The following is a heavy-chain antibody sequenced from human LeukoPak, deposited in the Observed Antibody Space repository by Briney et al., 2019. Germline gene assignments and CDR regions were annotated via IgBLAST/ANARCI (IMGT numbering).Heavy chain of an antibody. D-gene: IGHD3-9*01. CDR3: AKDPVLRYFDWLLSSWFDP. Sequence: QSGGSLRLSCAASGFTFSSYAMSWVRQAPGKGLEWVSAISGSGGSTYYADSVKGRFTISRDNSKNTLYLQMNSLRAEDTAVYYCAKDPVLRYFDWLLSSWFDPWGQGTLVTVSS. CDR2: ISGSGGST. V-gene: IGHV3-23*01. J-gene: IGHJ5*02. CDR1: GFTFSSYA.